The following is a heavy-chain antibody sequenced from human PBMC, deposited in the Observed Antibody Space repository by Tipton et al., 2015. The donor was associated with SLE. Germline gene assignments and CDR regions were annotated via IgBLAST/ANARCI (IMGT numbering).Heavy chain of an antibody. Sequence: TLSLTCTVSGGSISSSSYYWGWIRQPPGKGLEWIGSIYYSGSTYYNPSLKSRVTISVDTSKNQFSLNLSSVTAADTAVYYCARMGNIAYYFDYWGQGTLVTVSS. CDR3: ARMGNIAYYFDY. D-gene: IGHD2/OR15-2a*01. CDR2: IYYSGST. CDR1: GGSISSSSYY. V-gene: IGHV4-39*01. J-gene: IGHJ4*02.